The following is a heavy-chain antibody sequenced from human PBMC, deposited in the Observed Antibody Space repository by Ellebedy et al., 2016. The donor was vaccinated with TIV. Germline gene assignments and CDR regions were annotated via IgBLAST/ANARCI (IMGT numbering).Heavy chain of an antibody. D-gene: IGHD6-6*01. CDR2: IHYSGIT. CDR1: GFTFTNYW. J-gene: IGHJ4*02. CDR3: ARTYSSSSNFDY. Sequence: GSLRLSCAASGFTFTNYWMSWVRQPPEKGLEWIGYIHYSGITNYNPSLKSRVTMSVDTSKNQFSLKLSSVTAADTAVYYCARTYSSSSNFDYWGQGTLVTVSS. V-gene: IGHV4-59*12.